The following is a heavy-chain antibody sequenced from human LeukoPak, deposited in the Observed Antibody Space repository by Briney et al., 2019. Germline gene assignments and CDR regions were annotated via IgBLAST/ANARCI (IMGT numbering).Heavy chain of an antibody. D-gene: IGHD3-10*01. CDR2: ISYDGSNK. V-gene: IGHV3-30*18. CDR1: GFTFSSYG. J-gene: IGHJ4*02. Sequence: GGSLRLSCAASGFTFSSYGMHWVRQAPGKGLEWVAVISYDGSNKYYADSVKGRSTISRDNSKNTLYLQMNSLRAEDTAVYYCAKADNYYGSGSYAVDYWGQGTLVTVSS. CDR3: AKADNYYGSGSYAVDY.